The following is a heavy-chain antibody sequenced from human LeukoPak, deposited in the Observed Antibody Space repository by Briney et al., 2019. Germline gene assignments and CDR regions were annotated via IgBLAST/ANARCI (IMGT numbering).Heavy chain of an antibody. J-gene: IGHJ4*02. CDR2: ISSSGFST. CDR3: ARGKRRFDY. CDR1: GFNFSDYY. Sequence: GGSLRLSCAASGFNFSDYYMSWIRQAPGKGLEWVSYISSSGFSTYYAGSVKGRFTISRDNARNSLYLQMNSLAPEDTALYYCARGKRRFDYWGQGTLVSVSS. V-gene: IGHV3-11*01.